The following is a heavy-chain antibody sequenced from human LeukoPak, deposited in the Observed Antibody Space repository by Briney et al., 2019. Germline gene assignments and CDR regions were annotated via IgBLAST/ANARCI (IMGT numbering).Heavy chain of an antibody. CDR2: ISSSGRNI. CDR1: GFTFSNYE. D-gene: IGHD5-18*01. Sequence: GGSLRLSCAASGFTFSNYEFNWVRQAPEKGLEWVSYISSSGRNIYYADSVKGRFTISRDNAKNSLYLQMNSLRAEDTAVYYCARDLVQLWSKDYWGQGTLVTVSS. V-gene: IGHV3-48*03. CDR3: ARDLVQLWSKDY. J-gene: IGHJ4*02.